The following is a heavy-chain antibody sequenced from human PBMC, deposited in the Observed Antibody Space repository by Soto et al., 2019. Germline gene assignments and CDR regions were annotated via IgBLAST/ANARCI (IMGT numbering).Heavy chain of an antibody. D-gene: IGHD2-15*01. CDR1: GGTFDNYA. CDR2: IIPMFETV. J-gene: IGHJ6*02. V-gene: IGHV1-69*01. Sequence: SSVKVSCKASGGTFDNYAVSCVRQAPGQGLELMGGIIPMFETVNYAQRFQGRLTIAADESTSTAYMELTSLTSADTAIYFCARGLRTCNYGMGVWGQGPTVTVSS. CDR3: ARGLRTCNYGMGV.